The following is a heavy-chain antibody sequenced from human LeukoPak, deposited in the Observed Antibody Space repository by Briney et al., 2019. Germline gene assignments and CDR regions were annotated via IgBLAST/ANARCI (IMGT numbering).Heavy chain of an antibody. V-gene: IGHV3-30-3*01. J-gene: IGHJ4*02. CDR2: ISYDGSNK. Sequence: GGSLRLSCAASGFTFSSYAMHWVRQAPGKGLEWVAVISYDGSNKYYADSVKGRFTISRDNSRNTLYLQMNSLRAEDTAVYYCARVLFPTKYYYDSSGSALDYWGQGTLVTVSS. CDR1: GFTFSSYA. D-gene: IGHD3-22*01. CDR3: ARVLFPTKYYYDSSGSALDY.